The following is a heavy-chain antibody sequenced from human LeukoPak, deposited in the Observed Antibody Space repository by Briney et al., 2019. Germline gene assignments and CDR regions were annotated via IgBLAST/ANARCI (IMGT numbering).Heavy chain of an antibody. V-gene: IGHV3-23*01. CDR1: GFTFSSYG. J-gene: IGHJ6*04. CDR2: IVGSGDST. D-gene: IGHD3-10*02. CDR3: AELGITMIGGV. Sequence: PGGSLRLSCAASGFTFSSYGLAWVRQAPGKGLEWVSSIVGSGDSTYYADSVKGRFTISRDNSKNTLYVQMNSLRVEDTAVYYCAELGITMIGGVWGKGTTVTISS.